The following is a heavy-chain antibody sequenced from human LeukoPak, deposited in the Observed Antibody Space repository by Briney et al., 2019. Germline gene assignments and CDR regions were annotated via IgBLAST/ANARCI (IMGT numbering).Heavy chain of an antibody. J-gene: IGHJ6*02. Sequence: ASVTVSCKASGGTFSSYAISWVRQAPGQGLEWMGGIIPIFGTANYAQKFQGRVTITADESTSTAYMELSSLRSEDTAVYYCATGSCYDSSGYYYYGMDVWGQGTTVTVSS. CDR3: ATGSCYDSSGYYYYGMDV. D-gene: IGHD3-22*01. CDR2: IIPIFGTA. CDR1: GGTFSSYA. V-gene: IGHV1-69*01.